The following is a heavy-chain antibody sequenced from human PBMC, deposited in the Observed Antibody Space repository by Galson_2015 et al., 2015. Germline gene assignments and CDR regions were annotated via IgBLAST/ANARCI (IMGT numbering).Heavy chain of an antibody. CDR2: LNNDGRHI. CDR3: ARGYCTGGKCDYYYGMDV. Sequence: SLRLSCAASGFTVSSYWVYWVRQAPGEGLEWVSRLNNDGRHISYEASVKGRFTISRDNAKNTLYLVMSSLTAEDTAVYYCARGYCTGGKCDYYYGMDVWGQGTTVTVSS. J-gene: IGHJ6*02. V-gene: IGHV3-74*01. CDR1: GFTVSSYW. D-gene: IGHD2-8*02.